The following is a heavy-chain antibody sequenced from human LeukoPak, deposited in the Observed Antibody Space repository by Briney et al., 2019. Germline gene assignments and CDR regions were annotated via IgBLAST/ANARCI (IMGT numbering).Heavy chain of an antibody. V-gene: IGHV3-30-3*01. CDR1: GFTFSSYA. CDR2: ISYDGSNK. D-gene: IGHD3-22*01. Sequence: PGGSLRLSCAASGFTFSSYAMHWVRQAPGKGLEWVAVISYDGSNKYYADSVKGRFTISRDNSKNTLYLQMNSLRAEDTAVYYCARERITMIVFRDAFDIWGQGTMVTVSS. CDR3: ARERITMIVFRDAFDI. J-gene: IGHJ3*02.